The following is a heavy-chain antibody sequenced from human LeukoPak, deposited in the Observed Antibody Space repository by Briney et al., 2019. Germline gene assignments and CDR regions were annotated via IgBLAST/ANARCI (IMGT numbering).Heavy chain of an antibody. D-gene: IGHD1-26*01. CDR1: GGSISSSNYY. CDR2: ISYSGNT. J-gene: IGHJ4*02. CDR3: ARLYSGSYLGYFDY. Sequence: PSETLSLTCTVSGGSISSSNYYWGWIRQPPGKGLEWIGSISYSGNTYYNPSLKSRVTISVDPSKNQFPLQLTSVTAADTAVYYCARLYSGSYLGYFDYWGQGTLVSVSS. V-gene: IGHV4-39*01.